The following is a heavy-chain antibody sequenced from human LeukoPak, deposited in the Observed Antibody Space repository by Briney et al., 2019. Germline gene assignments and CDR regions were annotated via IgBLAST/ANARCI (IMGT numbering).Heavy chain of an antibody. CDR2: IYYSGST. CDR1: GGSISSSNYY. Sequence: SETLSLTCTVSGGSISSSNYYWGWIRQPPGKGLEWIGSIYYSGSTYYNPSLKSRVTTSVDTSKNQFSLKLSSVTATDTAVYYCARRTPYSSGRYSFDYWGQGTLVTVSS. J-gene: IGHJ4*02. D-gene: IGHD6-19*01. CDR3: ARRTPYSSGRYSFDY. V-gene: IGHV4-39*01.